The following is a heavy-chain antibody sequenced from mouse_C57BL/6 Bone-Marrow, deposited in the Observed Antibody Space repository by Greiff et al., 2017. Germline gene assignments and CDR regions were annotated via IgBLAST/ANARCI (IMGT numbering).Heavy chain of an antibody. D-gene: IGHD2-3*01. J-gene: IGHJ4*01. CDR1: GYTFTSYW. CDR3: ARSGWSYAMDY. V-gene: IGHV1-50*01. Sequence: QVQLQQPGAELVKPGASVKLSCKASGYTFTSYWMQWVKQRPGQGLEWIGEIDPSDSDTNYNQKFKGKATLTVDTFSSTAYMQLSSLTSEDSAVYYCARSGWSYAMDYWGQGTSVTVSS. CDR2: IDPSDSDT.